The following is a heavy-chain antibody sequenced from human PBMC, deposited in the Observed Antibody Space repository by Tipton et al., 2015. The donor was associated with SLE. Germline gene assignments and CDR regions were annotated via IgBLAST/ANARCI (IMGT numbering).Heavy chain of an antibody. Sequence: GSLRLSCAASGFTVSSNYMSWVRQAPGKGLEWVSAISGSGGSTYYADSVKGRFTISRDNSKNTLYLQMNSLRAEEPAVYYCAKDIDYYGSGSPSFDYWGQGTLVTVSS. V-gene: IGHV3-23*01. CDR3: AKDIDYYGSGSPSFDY. J-gene: IGHJ4*02. CDR2: ISGSGGST. CDR1: GFTVSSNY. D-gene: IGHD3-10*01.